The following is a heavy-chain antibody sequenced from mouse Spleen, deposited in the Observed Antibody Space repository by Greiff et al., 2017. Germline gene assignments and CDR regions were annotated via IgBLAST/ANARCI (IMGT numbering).Heavy chain of an antibody. D-gene: IGHD1-1*01. Sequence: QVQLKQSGAELVKPGASVKISCKASGYAFSSYWMNWVKQRPGKGLEWIGQIYPGDGDTNYNGKFKGKATLTADKSSSTAYMQLSSLTSEDSAVYFCAFYYYGSLYAMDYWGQGTSVTVSS. J-gene: IGHJ4*01. V-gene: IGHV1-80*01. CDR2: IYPGDGDT. CDR1: GYAFSSYW. CDR3: AFYYYGSLYAMDY.